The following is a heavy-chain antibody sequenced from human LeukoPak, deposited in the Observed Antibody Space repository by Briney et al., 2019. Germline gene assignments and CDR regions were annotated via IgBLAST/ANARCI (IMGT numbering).Heavy chain of an antibody. Sequence: GGSLRLSCAASGFSFSSYAMSWVRQAPGKGLEWVSGISGSGGSTYYADSVKGRFTISRDNSKNTLYLQTNSLRDEDTAVYHCAKVRSLNWFDPWGQGTLVTVSS. CDR1: GFSFSSYA. CDR2: ISGSGGST. V-gene: IGHV3-23*01. CDR3: AKVRSLNWFDP. J-gene: IGHJ5*02.